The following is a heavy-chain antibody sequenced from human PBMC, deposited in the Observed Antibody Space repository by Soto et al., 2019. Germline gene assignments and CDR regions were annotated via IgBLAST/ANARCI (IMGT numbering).Heavy chain of an antibody. D-gene: IGHD3-3*01. J-gene: IGHJ4*02. Sequence: PGGSLRLSCAASGFTFSDYYMSWIRQAPGKGLEWVSYISSSGSTIYYADSVKGRFTISRDNAKNSLYLQMNSLRAEDTAVYYCATSVSYRYYDFWSGYYSFDYWGQGTLVTVSS. CDR2: ISSSGSTI. CDR3: ATSVSYRYYDFWSGYYSFDY. V-gene: IGHV3-11*01. CDR1: GFTFSDYY.